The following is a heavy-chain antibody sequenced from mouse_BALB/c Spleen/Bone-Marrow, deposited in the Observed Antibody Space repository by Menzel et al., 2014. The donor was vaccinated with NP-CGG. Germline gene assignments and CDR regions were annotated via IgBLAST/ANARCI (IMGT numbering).Heavy chain of an antibody. D-gene: IGHD2-14*01. J-gene: IGHJ2*01. CDR1: GYTFTSYW. CDR2: FYPGSGST. CDR3: TRYRYDADYFDY. Sequence: LQQSGSELVRPGASVKLSCKASGYTFTSYWMHWVKQRPGQGLEWIGNFYPGSGSTNYDDKFKRKATLTVDTSSSTAYMQLSSLTSEDSAVYYCTRYRYDADYFDYWGQGTTLTVSS. V-gene: IGHV1S22*01.